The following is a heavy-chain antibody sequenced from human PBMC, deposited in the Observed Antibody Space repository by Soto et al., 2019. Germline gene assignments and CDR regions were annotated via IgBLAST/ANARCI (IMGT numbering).Heavy chain of an antibody. CDR2: INHSGST. V-gene: IGHV4-34*01. J-gene: IGHJ5*02. D-gene: IGHD3-3*01. Sequence: SETMDLTSAVYGGSFRGYYWSWIRQPPGKGLEWIGEINHSGSTNYNPSLKSRVTISVDTSKNQFSLKLSSVTAADTAVYYCARAFGYDFWSGYPITWGQGTLVTVSS. CDR3: ARAFGYDFWSGYPIT. CDR1: GGSFRGYY.